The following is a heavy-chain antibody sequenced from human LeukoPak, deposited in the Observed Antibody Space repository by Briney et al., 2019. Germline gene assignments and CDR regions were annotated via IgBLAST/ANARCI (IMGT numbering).Heavy chain of an antibody. D-gene: IGHD3-22*01. CDR2: ISYSGST. Sequence: PSETLSLTCTVSGGSISSSSYYWGWIRQPPGKGLEWIGSISYSGSTYYNSSLRSRVTLSVDTSKNQFSLKLSSVTAADTAVYYCARGDYYDSSGYYAGWGQGTLVTVSS. CDR1: GGSISSSSYY. V-gene: IGHV4-39*07. J-gene: IGHJ4*02. CDR3: ARGDYYDSSGYYAG.